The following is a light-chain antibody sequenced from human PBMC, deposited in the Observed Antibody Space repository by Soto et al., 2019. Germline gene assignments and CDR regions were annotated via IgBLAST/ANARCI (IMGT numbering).Light chain of an antibody. CDR1: SSDIGAYNY. J-gene: IGLJ1*01. V-gene: IGLV2-14*01. Sequence: QSVLTQPASVSGSPGQSITISCTGSSSDIGAYNYVSWFQQYPGKAPKLIISEVSNRPSGVSNRFSGSKSGTAASLTISGLETEDEADYFCFSFATDWSHVFGNGKKVTV. CDR2: EVS. CDR3: FSFATDWSHV.